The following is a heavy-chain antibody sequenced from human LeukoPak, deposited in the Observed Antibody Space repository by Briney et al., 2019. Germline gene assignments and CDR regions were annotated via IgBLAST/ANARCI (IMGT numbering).Heavy chain of an antibody. V-gene: IGHV3-7*01. J-gene: IGHJ4*02. D-gene: IGHD2-2*01. CDR1: GFTFSSYW. CDR2: IKQDGSEK. CDR3: ARAEGYDFPIYFDY. Sequence: GGSLRLSCAASGFTFSSYWMSWVRQAPGKGLEWVANIKQDGSEKYYVDSVKGRFTISRDNAKNSLYLQMNSLRAEDTAVCYCARAEGYDFPIYFDYWGQGTLVTVSS.